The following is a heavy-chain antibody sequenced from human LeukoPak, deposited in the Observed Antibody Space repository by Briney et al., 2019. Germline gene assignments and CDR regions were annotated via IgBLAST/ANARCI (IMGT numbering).Heavy chain of an antibody. CDR2: ISGSGIYT. Sequence: GGSLRLSCAASGFTFSSYAMSWVRQAPGKGLEWVSSISGSGIYTYYADSVKGRFTISRDNAKNSLYLQMNILRAEDTAVYYCARRGGSSSMDYYYHYMDVWGKGTTVTVSS. V-gene: IGHV3-21*01. CDR1: GFTFSSYA. D-gene: IGHD6-6*01. J-gene: IGHJ6*03. CDR3: ARRGGSSSMDYYYHYMDV.